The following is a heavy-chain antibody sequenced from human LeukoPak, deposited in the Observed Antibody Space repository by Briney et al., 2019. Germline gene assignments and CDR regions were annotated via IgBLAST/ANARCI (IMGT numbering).Heavy chain of an antibody. Sequence: GGSLRLSCAASGFTFSNAWMSWVRQAPGKGREWVGRIKSKTDGGTTDYAAPVKGRFTISRDDSKNTLYLQMNSLKTEDTAVYYCTTVTTVGYYYYYMDVWGKGTTVTVSS. CDR3: TTVTTVGYYYYYMDV. V-gene: IGHV3-15*01. CDR1: GFTFSNAW. D-gene: IGHD4-23*01. J-gene: IGHJ6*03. CDR2: IKSKTDGGTT.